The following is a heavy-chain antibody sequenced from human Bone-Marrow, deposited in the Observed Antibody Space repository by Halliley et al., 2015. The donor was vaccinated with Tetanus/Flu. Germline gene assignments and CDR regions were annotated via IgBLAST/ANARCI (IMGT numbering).Heavy chain of an antibody. CDR3: ARGGIAADHFEY. V-gene: IGHV1-18*01. D-gene: IGHD2-21*01. CDR2: ITPSNGTA. J-gene: IGHJ4*02. Sequence: LDWMGWITPSNGTADYAQKFQGRVTVTTDTAASTVYMELRSLTSDDTAIYYCARGGIAADHFEYWGQGTLITVSS.